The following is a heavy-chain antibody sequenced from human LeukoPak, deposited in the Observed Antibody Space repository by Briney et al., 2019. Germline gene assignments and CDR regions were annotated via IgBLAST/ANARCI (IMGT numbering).Heavy chain of an antibody. Sequence: SETLSLTCTVSGGSVSSSSYYWGWIRQPPGKGLEWIGSIYYSGSTYYNPSLKSRVTISVDTSKNQFSLKLSSVTAADTAVYYCASLHPSRSRVRGVRSDYWGQGTLVTVSS. CDR1: GGSVSSSSYY. J-gene: IGHJ4*02. CDR2: IYYSGST. CDR3: ASLHPSRSRVRGVRSDY. V-gene: IGHV4-39*07. D-gene: IGHD3-10*01.